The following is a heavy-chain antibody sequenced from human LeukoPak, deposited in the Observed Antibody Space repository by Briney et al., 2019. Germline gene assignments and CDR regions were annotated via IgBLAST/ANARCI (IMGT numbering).Heavy chain of an antibody. J-gene: IGHJ4*02. V-gene: IGHV3-7*01. D-gene: IGHD3-3*01. Sequence: GGSLRLSCAASGFTFSSYWMSWVRQAPGKGLEWVANIKQDGSEKYYVDSVKGRFTISRDNAKNSLYLQMNSLRAEDTAVYYCARDGLGITIFGVGHFDYWGQGTLVTVSS. CDR3: ARDGLGITIFGVGHFDY. CDR2: IKQDGSEK. CDR1: GFTFSSYW.